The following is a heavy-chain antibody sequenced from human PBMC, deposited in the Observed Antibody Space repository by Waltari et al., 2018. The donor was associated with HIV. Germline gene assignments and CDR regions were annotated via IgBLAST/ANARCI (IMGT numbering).Heavy chain of an antibody. CDR3: ARDARYCTGGICYFNY. J-gene: IGHJ4*02. D-gene: IGHD2-8*02. V-gene: IGHV3-74*01. CDR2: INNDGTSI. CDR1: GSTVSDYW. Sequence: EVQLVESGGGLVQPGGSLRLSCEASGSTVSDYWMNWVRQGPGKGLELVSRINNDGTSITYADSVRGRFTISRDNAKNTLYLQMKSLRAEDTAVYYCARDARYCTGGICYFNYWGQGTLVTVSS.